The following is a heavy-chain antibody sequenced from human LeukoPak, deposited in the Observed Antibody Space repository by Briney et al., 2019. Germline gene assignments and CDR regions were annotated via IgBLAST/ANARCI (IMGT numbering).Heavy chain of an antibody. V-gene: IGHV3-23*01. Sequence: PGGSLRLSCAASGFTFSSYAMSWVRQAPGKGLEWVSAISGSGRSTFYADSVKGRFTISRDNSKNTLYLQMDSLRAEDTAVYYCAKDSTAIPVDYWGQGTLVTVSS. CDR1: GFTFSSYA. J-gene: IGHJ4*02. CDR2: ISGSGRST. CDR3: AKDSTAIPVDY. D-gene: IGHD2-21*02.